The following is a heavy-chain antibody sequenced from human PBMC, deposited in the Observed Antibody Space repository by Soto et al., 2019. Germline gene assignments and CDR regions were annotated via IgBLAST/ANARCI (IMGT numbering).Heavy chain of an antibody. CDR2: MSYDGSKK. CDR1: GFTFSSCG. D-gene: IGHD1-26*01. V-gene: IGHV3-30*18. J-gene: IGHJ4*02. CDR3: AKGGGGSYLYFDY. Sequence: GGSLRLSCAASGFTFSSCGMHWVRQAPGKGLEWVALMSYDGSKKYYADSVKGRFTISRDKSKNTLYLQINSLRAEDTAVCYCAKGGGGSYLYFDYWGQGTLVTVSS.